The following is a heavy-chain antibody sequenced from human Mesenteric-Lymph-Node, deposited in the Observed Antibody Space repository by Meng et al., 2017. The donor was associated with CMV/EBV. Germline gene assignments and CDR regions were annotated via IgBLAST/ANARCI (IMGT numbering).Heavy chain of an antibody. V-gene: IGHV6-1*01. CDR2: TYYRSKWYY. D-gene: IGHD6-13*01. CDR1: GDSVSSNSVA. Sequence: ISGDSVSSNSVAWNWIRQSPSRGLEWLGRTYYRSKWYYDYASSVKSRMTIYQDKSKNQFSLQLNSVTPEDTAVYYCVRLIGNSWFDYWGQGTLVTVSS. CDR3: VRLIGNSWFDY. J-gene: IGHJ4*02.